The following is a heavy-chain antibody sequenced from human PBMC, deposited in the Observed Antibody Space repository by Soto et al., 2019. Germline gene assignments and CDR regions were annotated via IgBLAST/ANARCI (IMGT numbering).Heavy chain of an antibody. D-gene: IGHD4-4*01. CDR3: ASWHLQEHAYDV. CDR2: LYDIDGT. CDR1: GLTVSGKKY. V-gene: IGHV3-53*01. J-gene: IGHJ3*01. Sequence: GGSLRLSCAAFGLTVSGKKYMAWVRQAPGKRLEWVSALYDIDGTYYADSVKNRFTTSGDSSKTIVYLQMNSLRPDDTAVYYCASWHLQEHAYDVWGQGTTVTVSS.